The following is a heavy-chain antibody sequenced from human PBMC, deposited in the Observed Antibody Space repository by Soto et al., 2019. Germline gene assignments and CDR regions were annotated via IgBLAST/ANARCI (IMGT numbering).Heavy chain of an antibody. CDR3: ARVVVAANYWYFDL. Sequence: VQLVESGGGLVKPGGSLRLSCAASGFTFSDYYMSWIRQAPGKGLEWVSYISSSGSTIYYADSVKGRFTISRDKANNSLYLQMNSLRAEDTAVYYCARVVVAANYWYFDLWGRGTLVTVSS. CDR2: ISSSGSTI. J-gene: IGHJ2*01. V-gene: IGHV3-11*01. CDR1: GFTFSDYY. D-gene: IGHD2-15*01.